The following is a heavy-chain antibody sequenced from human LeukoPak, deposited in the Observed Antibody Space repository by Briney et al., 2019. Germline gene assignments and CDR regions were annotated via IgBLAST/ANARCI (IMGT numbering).Heavy chain of an antibody. CDR3: ATSPSLRFLEWLLFRY. V-gene: IGHV1-24*01. CDR2: FDPEDGET. CDR1: GYTLTGLS. Sequence: ASVKVSCKVSGYTLTGLSMHWVRQAPGKGLEWMGGFDPEDGETIYAQKFQGRVTMTEDTSTDTAYMELSSLRSEDTAVYYCATSPSLRFLEWLLFRYWGQGTLVTVSS. D-gene: IGHD3-3*01. J-gene: IGHJ4*02.